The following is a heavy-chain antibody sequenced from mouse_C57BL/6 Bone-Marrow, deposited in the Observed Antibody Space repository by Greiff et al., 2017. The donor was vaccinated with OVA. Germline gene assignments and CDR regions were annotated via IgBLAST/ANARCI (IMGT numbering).Heavy chain of an antibody. CDR1: GYTFTSYW. J-gene: IGHJ4*01. CDR2: IYPGNSDT. D-gene: IGHD6-5*01. Sequence: VQLQQSGTVLARPGASVKMSCKTSGYTFTSYWMHWVKQRPGQGLEWIGAIYPGNSDTSYNQKFKGKAKLTAVTSASTAYMELSSLTNEDSAVYYCTRRENYAYYAMDYWGQGTSVTVSS. V-gene: IGHV1-5*01. CDR3: TRRENYAYYAMDY.